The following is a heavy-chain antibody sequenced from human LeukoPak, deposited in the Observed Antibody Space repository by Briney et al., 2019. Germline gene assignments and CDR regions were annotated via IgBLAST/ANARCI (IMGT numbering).Heavy chain of an antibody. J-gene: IGHJ4*02. CDR3: AKDRDDSGDYAFDY. V-gene: IGHV3-23*01. D-gene: IGHD4-17*01. CDR1: GFNFGGYA. Sequence: GGSLRLSCAASGFNFGGYAMSWVRQAPGKGLEWVSVISRSGDYTKYADSVKGRFTISRDNSKNTLSLQVSGLRAEDTAIYYCAKDRDDSGDYAFDYWGQGILVSVSS. CDR2: ISRSGDYT.